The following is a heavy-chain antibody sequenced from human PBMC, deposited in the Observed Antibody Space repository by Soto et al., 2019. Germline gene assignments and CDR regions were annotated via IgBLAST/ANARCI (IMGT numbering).Heavy chain of an antibody. Sequence: GGSLRLSCAASGFTFSDYYMSWIRQAPGKGLEWVSYISSSGSTVYYADSVKGRFTISRDNAKNSLYLQMNSLRAEDTAVYYCARSGGRAARPRSPTNWGQGTLVTVSS. V-gene: IGHV3-11*01. CDR3: ARSGGRAARPRSPTN. CDR1: GFTFSDYY. CDR2: ISSSGSTV. D-gene: IGHD6-6*01. J-gene: IGHJ4*02.